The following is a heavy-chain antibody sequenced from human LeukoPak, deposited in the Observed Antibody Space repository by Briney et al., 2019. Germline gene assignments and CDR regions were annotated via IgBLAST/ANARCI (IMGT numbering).Heavy chain of an antibody. CDR1: GFTFSSYA. Sequence: PGGSLRLSCAASGFTFSSYALSWVRQAPWKGLEWVSGISETGGTTFYADSVKGRFTITRDNSKNTLYVQMNSLRGKDTAVYYCAKDYGPKQLVFFDSWGQGTLVTVSS. CDR3: AKDYGPKQLVFFDS. J-gene: IGHJ4*02. CDR2: ISETGGTT. V-gene: IGHV3-23*01. D-gene: IGHD6-13*01.